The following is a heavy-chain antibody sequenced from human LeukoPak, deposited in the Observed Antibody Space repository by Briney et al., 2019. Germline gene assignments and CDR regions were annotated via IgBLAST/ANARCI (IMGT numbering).Heavy chain of an antibody. D-gene: IGHD6-13*01. CDR3: ARALVTIAADGMDV. V-gene: IGHV3-30*14. CDR1: GFTFSSYA. CDR2: ISYDGSNK. Sequence: GRSLRLSCAASGFTFSSYAMHWVRQAPGKGLEWVAVISYDGSNKYYADSVKGRFTISRDNSKNTLYLQMNSLRAEDTAVYYCARALVTIAADGMDVWGQGTTVTVSS. J-gene: IGHJ6*02.